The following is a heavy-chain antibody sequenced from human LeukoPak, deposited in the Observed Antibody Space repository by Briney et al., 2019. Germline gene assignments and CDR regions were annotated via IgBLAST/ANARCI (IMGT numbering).Heavy chain of an antibody. CDR3: ARSGRGTYYYFDL. V-gene: IGHV1-18*01. Sequence: ASVKVSCKASIYTFTRYGISWVRQAPGQGLEWMGWISGSNGNTNYAQKFQGRVSMTADTSTSTAYMELRSLRSDDTAVYYCARSGRGTYYYFDLWGQGTLVTVSS. CDR2: ISGSNGNT. CDR1: IYTFTRYG. J-gene: IGHJ4*02. D-gene: IGHD1-26*01.